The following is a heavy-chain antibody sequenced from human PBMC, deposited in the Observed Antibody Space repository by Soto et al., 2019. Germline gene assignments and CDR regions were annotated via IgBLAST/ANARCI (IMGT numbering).Heavy chain of an antibody. V-gene: IGHV1-18*01. CDR2: ISAYNGNT. J-gene: IGHJ5*02. CDR3: ARASLNYDFCSGYSHIGGWFDP. D-gene: IGHD3-3*01. CDR1: GYTFTSYG. Sequence: ASVKVSCKASGYTFTSYGISWVRQAPGQGLEWMGWISAYNGNTNYAQKLQGRVTMTTDTSTSTAYMELRSLRSDETAVYYGARASLNYDFCSGYSHIGGWFDPWGQGTLVTVSS.